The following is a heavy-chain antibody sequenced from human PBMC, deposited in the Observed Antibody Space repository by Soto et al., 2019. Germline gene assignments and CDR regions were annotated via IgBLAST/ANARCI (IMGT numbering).Heavy chain of an antibody. CDR2: ISYDGSNK. CDR1: GFTFSSYG. V-gene: IGHV3-30*18. J-gene: IGHJ3*02. CDR3: AKDAQQTDAFDI. Sequence: QVQLVESGGGVVQPGRSLRLSCAASGFTFSSYGMHWVRQAPGKRLEWVAVISYDGSNKYYADSVKGRFTISRDNSKNKLYLQMNSLRAEDTAVYYCAKDAQQTDAFDIWGQGTMVTVSS.